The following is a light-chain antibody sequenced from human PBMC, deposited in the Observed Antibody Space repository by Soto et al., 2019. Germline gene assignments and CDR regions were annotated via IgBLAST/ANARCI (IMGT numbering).Light chain of an antibody. CDR2: NVN. CDR3: SSYRVGGSNV. Sequence: QSVLTQPASVSGSPGQSITISCSGTSSDVGRHNAVSWYQQHPGKVPQLMIYNVNIRPSGISDRFSASKSGNMASLTISGLQDEDEADYYCSSYRVGGSNVFGTGTKLTVL. V-gene: IGLV2-14*03. J-gene: IGLJ1*01. CDR1: SSDVGRHNA.